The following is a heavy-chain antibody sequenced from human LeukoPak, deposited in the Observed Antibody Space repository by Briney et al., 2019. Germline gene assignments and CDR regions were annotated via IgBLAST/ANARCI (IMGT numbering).Heavy chain of an antibody. Sequence: GRSLRLSCAASGFTFSSYGMHWVRQAPGKGLEWVAVISYDGSNKYYADSVKGRFTISRDNSKNTLYLQMNSLRAEDTAVYCCAKVLNSSGWYVLDYWGQGTLVTVSS. CDR2: ISYDGSNK. CDR1: GFTFSSYG. V-gene: IGHV3-30*18. J-gene: IGHJ4*02. CDR3: AKVLNSSGWYVLDY. D-gene: IGHD6-19*01.